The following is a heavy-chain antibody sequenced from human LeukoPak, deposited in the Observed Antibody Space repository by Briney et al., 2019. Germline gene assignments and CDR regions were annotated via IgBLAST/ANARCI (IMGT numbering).Heavy chain of an antibody. CDR2: IYYSGST. V-gene: IGHV4-59*01. Sequence: KCSETLSLTCTVSGGSISSYYWSWIRQPPGKGLEWIGYIYYSGSTNYNPSLKSRVTISVDTSKNQFSLKLSSVTAADTAVYYCARDRIAVAGTGSYYGMDVWGQGTTVTVSS. D-gene: IGHD6-19*01. CDR3: ARDRIAVAGTGSYYGMDV. CDR1: GGSISSYY. J-gene: IGHJ6*02.